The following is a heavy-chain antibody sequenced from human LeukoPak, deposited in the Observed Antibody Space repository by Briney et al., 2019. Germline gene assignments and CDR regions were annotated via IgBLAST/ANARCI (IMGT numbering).Heavy chain of an antibody. D-gene: IGHD2-15*01. V-gene: IGHV4-59*12. CDR1: GGSISSYY. J-gene: IGHJ4*02. Sequence: SETLSLTCTVSGGSISSYYWSWIRQPPGKGLEWIGYIYYSGSTNYNPSLKSRVTISVDTSKNQFSLKLSSVTAADTAVYYCAYSGSGGSFRYWGQGTLVTVSS. CDR3: AYSGSGGSFRY. CDR2: IYYSGST.